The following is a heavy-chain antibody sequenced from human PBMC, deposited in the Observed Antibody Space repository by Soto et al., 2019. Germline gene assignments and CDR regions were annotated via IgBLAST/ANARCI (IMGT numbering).Heavy chain of an antibody. CDR3: ARQWGGYSYGYPYYYYGMDV. Sequence: KPSETLSLTCTVSGGSISSSSYYWGWIRQPPGKGLEWIGSIYYSGSTYYNPSLKSRVTISVDTSKNQFSLKLSSVTAADTAVYYCARQWGGYSYGYPYYYYGMDVWGQGTTVTVSS. CDR1: GGSISSSSYY. V-gene: IGHV4-39*01. CDR2: IYYSGST. J-gene: IGHJ6*02. D-gene: IGHD5-18*01.